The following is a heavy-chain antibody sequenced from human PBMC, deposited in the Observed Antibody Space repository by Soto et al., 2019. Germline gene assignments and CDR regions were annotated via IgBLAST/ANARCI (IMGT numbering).Heavy chain of an antibody. CDR2: ISSDGSDT. CDR1: GFTFTSYW. Sequence: EVQLVESGGGLVQPGGSLRLSCAASGFTFTSYWMHWVRQAPGKGLAWVSRISSDGSDTVYADSVKGRFTISRANSKNTLFLQMNSLRVEDTALYYCVKSQAGYSYGQRWGQGTLVTVSS. J-gene: IGHJ4*02. CDR3: VKSQAGYSYGQR. V-gene: IGHV3-74*01. D-gene: IGHD5-18*01.